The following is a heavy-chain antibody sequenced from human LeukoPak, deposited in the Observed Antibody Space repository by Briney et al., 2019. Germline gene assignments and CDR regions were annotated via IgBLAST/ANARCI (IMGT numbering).Heavy chain of an antibody. CDR1: GYTFTSYG. Sequence: ASVKVSCKASGYTFTSYGISWVRQAPGQGLEWMGWISAYNGNTNYAQKLQGRVTMTTGTSTSTAYMELRSLRSDDTAVYYCARGGIREPRTASYYYYYYMDVWGKGTTVTVSS. V-gene: IGHV1-18*01. D-gene: IGHD1-14*01. CDR2: ISAYNGNT. J-gene: IGHJ6*03. CDR3: ARGGIREPRTASYYYYYYMDV.